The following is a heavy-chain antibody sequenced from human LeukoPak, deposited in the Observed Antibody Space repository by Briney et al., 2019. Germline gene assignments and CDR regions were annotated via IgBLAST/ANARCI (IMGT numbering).Heavy chain of an antibody. CDR3: AREDYYDSSGYYFTTGYYYMDV. Sequence: GGSLRLSCAASGFTFSTYSMNWVRQAPGKGLEWVSFISSSSSYIHYAHSVKGRFTISRDNTKNTLYLQMNSLRAEDTAVYYCAREDYYDSSGYYFTTGYYYMDVWGKGTTVTVSS. CDR2: ISSSSSYI. D-gene: IGHD3-22*01. J-gene: IGHJ6*03. V-gene: IGHV3-21*01. CDR1: GFTFSTYS.